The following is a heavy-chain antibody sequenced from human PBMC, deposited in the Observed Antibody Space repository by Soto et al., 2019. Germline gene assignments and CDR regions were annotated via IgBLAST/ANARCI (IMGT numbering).Heavy chain of an antibody. J-gene: IGHJ5*02. CDR1: GGSISSGDYY. Sequence: QVQLQESGPGLVKPSQTLSLTCTVSGGSISSGDYYWSWIRQPPGKGLEWIGYIYYSGSTYYNPSLKSRVTISVDTSKNQFSLKLSSVTAADTAVYYCARARGGYDLGDPVFSWFDPWGQGTLVTVSS. CDR3: ARARGGYDLGDPVFSWFDP. D-gene: IGHD5-12*01. V-gene: IGHV4-30-4*01. CDR2: IYYSGST.